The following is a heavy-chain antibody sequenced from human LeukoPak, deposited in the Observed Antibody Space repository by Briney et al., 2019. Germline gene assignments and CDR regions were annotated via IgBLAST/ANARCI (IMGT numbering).Heavy chain of an antibody. CDR1: GGSISSNNW. CDR2: IFHSGGT. D-gene: IGHD6-19*01. CDR3: ARHPGYSSGWYGHDWYFDL. J-gene: IGHJ2*01. V-gene: IGHV4-4*02. Sequence: SGTLSLTCAVSGGSISSNNWWSWVRQPPGKGLEWIGEIFHSGGTNYNPSLKSRVTLLVDRSKNQFSLKLTSVTAADTAVYYFARHPGYSSGWYGHDWYFDLWGRGTLVTVSS.